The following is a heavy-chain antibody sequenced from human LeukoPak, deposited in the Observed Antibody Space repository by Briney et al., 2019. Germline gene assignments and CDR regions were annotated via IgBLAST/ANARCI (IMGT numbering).Heavy chain of an antibody. CDR2: IYYSGST. CDR1: GGSISSYY. CDR3: ARALGYCSSTSCYLYGMDV. J-gene: IGHJ6*02. V-gene: IGHV4-59*01. Sequence: PSETLSLTCTVSGGSISSYYWSWIRQPPGKGLEWIGYIYYSGSTNYNPSLKSRVTISVDTSKNQFSLKLSSVTAADTAVYYCARALGYCSSTSCYLYGMDVWGQGTTVTVSS. D-gene: IGHD2-2*01.